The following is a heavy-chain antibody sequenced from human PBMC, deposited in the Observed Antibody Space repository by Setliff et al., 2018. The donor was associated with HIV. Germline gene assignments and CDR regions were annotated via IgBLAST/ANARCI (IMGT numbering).Heavy chain of an antibody. V-gene: IGHV5-51*01. CDR1: GYSFTNYW. Sequence: GESLKISCKGSGYSFTNYWIGWVRQMPGKGLEWMGIIYPGDSDTRYSPSFQGQVTISADKSTSTAYLQWSGLEASDTAMYYCARQEHYGSGTYMYYFDYWGQGTLVTVSS. D-gene: IGHD3-10*01. CDR3: ARQEHYGSGTYMYYFDY. J-gene: IGHJ4*02. CDR2: IYPGDSDT.